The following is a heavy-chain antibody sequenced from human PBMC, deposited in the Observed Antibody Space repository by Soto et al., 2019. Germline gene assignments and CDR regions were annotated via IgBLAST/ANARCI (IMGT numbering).Heavy chain of an antibody. J-gene: IGHJ4*02. D-gene: IGHD5-12*01. CDR3: ARDLGHRGYDRPRLDY. CDR2: ISAYNGNT. Sequence: ASVKLSCEASGYTFASYCISWVRQSPGQGLEWMGWISAYNGNTNYAQKLRGRVTMTTDTSTSTAYMELRSMRSDDTAVYYCARDLGHRGYDRPRLDYWGEGILVIVFS. CDR1: GYTFASYC. V-gene: IGHV1-18*04.